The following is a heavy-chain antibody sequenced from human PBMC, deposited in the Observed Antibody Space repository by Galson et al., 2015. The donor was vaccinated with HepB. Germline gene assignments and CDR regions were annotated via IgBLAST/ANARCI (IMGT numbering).Heavy chain of an antibody. CDR3: ARKGGQGQTYYYDSSGYYYYDY. Sequence: SVKVSCKASGYTFTSYGISWVRQAPGQGLEWMGWISAYNGNTNYAQKLQGRVTMTTDTSTSTAYMELRSLRSDDTAVYYCARKGGQGQTYYYDSSGYYYYDYWGQGTLVTVSS. J-gene: IGHJ4*02. CDR2: ISAYNGNT. CDR1: GYTFTSYG. D-gene: IGHD3-22*01. V-gene: IGHV1-18*04.